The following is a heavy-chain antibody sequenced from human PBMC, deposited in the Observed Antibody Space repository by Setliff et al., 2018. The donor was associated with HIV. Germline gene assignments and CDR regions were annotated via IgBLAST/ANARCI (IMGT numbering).Heavy chain of an antibody. V-gene: IGHV3-72*01. CDR3: ARGRLLWSGSYYYYYMDV. J-gene: IGHJ6*03. CDR2: SRNKANSYTT. D-gene: IGHD3-10*01. CDR1: GLNFSTYD. Sequence: PGGSLRLSCAASGLNFSTYDIHWVRQAPGKGPEWVGRSRNKANSYTTEYAASVKGRFTISRDDSRNSLYLQMNSLKTEDTAVYYCARGRLLWSGSYYYYYMDVWGKGTTVTVSS.